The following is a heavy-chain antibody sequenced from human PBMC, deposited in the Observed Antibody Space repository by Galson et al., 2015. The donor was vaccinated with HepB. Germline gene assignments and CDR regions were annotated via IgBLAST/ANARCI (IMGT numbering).Heavy chain of an antibody. CDR2: TYYRSKWFH. V-gene: IGHV6-1*01. CDR1: GDSVSSNSAA. CDR3: AIGGVDCSSTSCYTARSKT. J-gene: IGHJ4*02. Sequence: CAISGDSVSSNSAAWHWVRQSPSRGLEWLGRTYYRSKWFHDYAVSMKSRITINPDTSKNHFSLQLSSVTAADTAVYYCAIGGVDCSSTSCYTARSKTWGQGTLVTVSS. D-gene: IGHD2-2*02.